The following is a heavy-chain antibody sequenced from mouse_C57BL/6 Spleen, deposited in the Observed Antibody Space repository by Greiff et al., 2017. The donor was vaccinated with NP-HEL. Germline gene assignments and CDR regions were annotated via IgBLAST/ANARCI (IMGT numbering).Heavy chain of an antibody. CDR3: ARSGHYYGSSYVPYWYFDV. CDR2: IDPNSGGT. D-gene: IGHD1-1*01. V-gene: IGHV1-72*01. CDR1: GYTFTSYW. Sequence: QVQLQQPGAELVKPGASVKLSCKASGYTFTSYWMHWVKQRPGRGLEWIGRIDPNSGGTKYNEKFKSKATLTVDKPSSTAYMQRSSLTSEDSAVYYCARSGHYYGSSYVPYWYFDVWGTGTTVTVSS. J-gene: IGHJ1*03.